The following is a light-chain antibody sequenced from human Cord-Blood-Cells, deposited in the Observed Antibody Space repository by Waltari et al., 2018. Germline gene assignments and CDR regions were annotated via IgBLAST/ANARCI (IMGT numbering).Light chain of an antibody. V-gene: IGKV1-39*01. J-gene: IGKJ1*01. CDR3: QQSYSTPWT. CDR1: QSISSY. Sequence: DIQMTQSPSSLSASVGDRVTITCRASQSISSYLNWYQQKPGKAPKLLIYAASSLQSGVPSRFSGSVSGTDFTLTISRLQPEDFATYYCQQSYSTPWTFRQGTKLEIK. CDR2: AAS.